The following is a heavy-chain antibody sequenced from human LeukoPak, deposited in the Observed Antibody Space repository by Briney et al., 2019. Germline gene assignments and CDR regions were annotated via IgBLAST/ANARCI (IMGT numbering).Heavy chain of an antibody. CDR3: ARIGVDYDILTGYVH. CDR2: INPNSGGT. V-gene: IGHV1-2*02. Sequence: GASVKVSCKASGYTFTSYYMHWVRQAPGQGLEWMGWINPNSGGTNYAQKFQGRVTMTRDTSISTAYMELSRLRSDDTAVYYCARIGVDYDILTGYVHWGQGTLVTVSS. D-gene: IGHD3-9*01. J-gene: IGHJ4*02. CDR1: GYTFTSYY.